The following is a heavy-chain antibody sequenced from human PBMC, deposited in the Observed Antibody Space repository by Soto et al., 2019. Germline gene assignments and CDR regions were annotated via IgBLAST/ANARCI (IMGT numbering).Heavy chain of an antibody. CDR1: VYTFTSYD. CDR3: ARGSPGGYYDILTGYLYYYYYYGMDV. V-gene: IGHV1-8*01. J-gene: IGHJ6*02. Sequence: XSVKVSCKASVYTFTSYDINWVRQATGQGLEWMGWMNPNSGNTGYAQKFQGRVTMTRNTSISTAYMELSSLRSEDTAVYYCARGSPGGYYDILTGYLYYYYYYGMDVWAKGPRSPSP. CDR2: MNPNSGNT. D-gene: IGHD3-9*01.